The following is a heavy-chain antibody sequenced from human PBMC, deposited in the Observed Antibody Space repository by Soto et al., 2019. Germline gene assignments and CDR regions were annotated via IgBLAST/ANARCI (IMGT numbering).Heavy chain of an antibody. CDR3: ARGSWDDVSGHYYMDV. V-gene: IGHV6-1*01. J-gene: IGHJ6*03. Sequence: PSQTLSLTCDISGDSVSSNSAAWNWIRQTPSRGFEWLGRTYYRSKWYSNYAISVKSRVTVNPDTFKNQFSLQLNSVTPEDTAVYYCARGSWDDVSGHYYMDVWGKGTTVTVSS. CDR2: TYYRSKWYS. D-gene: IGHD1-1*01. CDR1: GDSVSSNSAA.